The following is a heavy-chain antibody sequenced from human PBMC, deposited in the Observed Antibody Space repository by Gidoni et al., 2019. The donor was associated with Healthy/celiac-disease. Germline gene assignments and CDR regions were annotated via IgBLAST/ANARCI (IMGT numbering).Heavy chain of an antibody. D-gene: IGHD2-2*01. CDR3: ARARVDIVVVPAAHPYYYYGMDV. Sequence: QVQLQESGPGLVKPSQTLSPTCTFSGGSISRGGHYLSWIRQHPGKGLEWIGYIYYSGSTYYNPSLKSRVTISVDTSKNQFSLKLSSVTAADTAVYYCARARVDIVVVPAAHPYYYYGMDVWGQGTTVTVSS. V-gene: IGHV4-31*03. CDR1: GGSISRGGHY. J-gene: IGHJ6*02. CDR2: IYYSGST.